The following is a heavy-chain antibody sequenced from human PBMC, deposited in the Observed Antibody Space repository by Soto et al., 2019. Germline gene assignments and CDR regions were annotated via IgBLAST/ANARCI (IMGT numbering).Heavy chain of an antibody. CDR1: GYTFTSYY. J-gene: IGHJ6*02. D-gene: IGHD6-6*01. CDR2: INPSGGST. Sequence: QVQLVQSGAEVKKPGASVKVSCKASGYTFTSYYMHWVRQAPGQGLEWMGIINPSGGSTSYAQKFRGRVTMTRDTSTSTVYMELSSLRSEDTAVYYCARDIAPQFFIAARPLTKEGYYYGMDVWGQGTTVTVSS. V-gene: IGHV1-46*01. CDR3: ARDIAPQFFIAARPLTKEGYYYGMDV.